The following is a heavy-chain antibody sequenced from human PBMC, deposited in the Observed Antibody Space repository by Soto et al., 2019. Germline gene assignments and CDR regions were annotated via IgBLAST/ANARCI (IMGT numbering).Heavy chain of an antibody. V-gene: IGHV3-30-3*01. J-gene: IGHJ4*02. CDR1: GFTFSSYA. CDR3: ARACRDGYNPPFDY. CDR2: ISYDGSNK. D-gene: IGHD5-12*01. Sequence: GSLRLSCAASGFTFSSYAMHWVRQAPGKGLEWVAVISYDGSNKYYADSVKARFTISRDNSKTTLYLQMNSLRAEDTAVYYCARACRDGYNPPFDYWGQGTLVAVSS.